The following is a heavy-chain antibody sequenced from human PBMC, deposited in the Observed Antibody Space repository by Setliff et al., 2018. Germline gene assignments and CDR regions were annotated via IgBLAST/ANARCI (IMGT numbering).Heavy chain of an antibody. D-gene: IGHD3-16*01. CDR2: LSRSSTYI. V-gene: IGHV3-21*01. CDR1: GFTFSTHS. J-gene: IGHJ4*02. CDR3: ARDYAYSYGFDY. Sequence: PGGSLRLSCAASGFTFSTHSMNWVRQAPGKGLDWFSSLSRSSTYIYYADSMKGRFTISRDNAKNSLYLQMKSLRAEDTAVYYCARDYAYSYGFDYWGQGTRVTVSS.